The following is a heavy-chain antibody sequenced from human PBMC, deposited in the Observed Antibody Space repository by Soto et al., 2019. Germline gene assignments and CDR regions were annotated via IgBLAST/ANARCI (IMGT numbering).Heavy chain of an antibody. Sequence: SVKVSCKASGGTISSYTISWVRQAPGQGLEWMGRIIPILGIANYAQKFQGRVTITADKSTSTAYMELSSLRSEDTAVYYCARDLGEYSGYELDYWGQGTLVTVSS. D-gene: IGHD5-12*01. J-gene: IGHJ4*02. CDR2: IIPILGIA. CDR3: ARDLGEYSGYELDY. V-gene: IGHV1-69*04. CDR1: GGTISSYT.